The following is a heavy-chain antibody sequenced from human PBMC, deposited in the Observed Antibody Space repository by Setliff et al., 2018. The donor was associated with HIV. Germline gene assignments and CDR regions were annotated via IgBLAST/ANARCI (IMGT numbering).Heavy chain of an antibody. J-gene: IGHJ6*03. CDR3: TRGDSQTTMTGLYYYMDV. D-gene: IGHD4-4*01. CDR2: INHSGGT. Sequence: SETLSLTCAVYGGSFSGYHWSWIRQPPGKGLEWIGDINHSGGTNYNPSLKSRVTISVDTSKNHFSLRLTSVTAADTAIYFCTRGDSQTTMTGLYYYMDVWGKGTTVTVSS. CDR1: GGSFSGYH. V-gene: IGHV4-34*01.